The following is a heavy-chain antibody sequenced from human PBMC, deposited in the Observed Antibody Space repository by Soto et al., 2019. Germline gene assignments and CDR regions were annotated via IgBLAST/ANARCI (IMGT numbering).Heavy chain of an antibody. V-gene: IGHV6-1*01. D-gene: IGHD6-13*01. J-gene: IGHJ5*02. Sequence: SQTLSLTCAISGDSVSTNSATWDWIRQSPSRGLEWLGRTYYRSKWYNDYAVSVKGRITINPDTSNNQLSLQLNSVTPEDTAVYYCARHPERIAEIGWFDPWGQGTLVTVSS. CDR3: ARHPERIAEIGWFDP. CDR1: GDSVSTNSAT. CDR2: TYYRSKWYN.